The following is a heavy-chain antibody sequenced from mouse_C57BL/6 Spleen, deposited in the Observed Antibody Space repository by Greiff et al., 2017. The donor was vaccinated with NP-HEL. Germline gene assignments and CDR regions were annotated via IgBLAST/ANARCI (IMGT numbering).Heavy chain of an antibody. D-gene: IGHD3-3*01. CDR3: AREGLEAY. V-gene: IGHV1-42*01. CDR1: GYSFTGYY. Sequence: VQLQQSGPELVKPGASVKISCKASGYSFTGYYMNWVKQSPEKSLEWIGEINPSTGGPTYNQNFKAKATLTVDKSSSTAYMQLKSLTSEDSAVYYCAREGLEAYWGQGTLVTVSA. J-gene: IGHJ3*01. CDR2: INPSTGGP.